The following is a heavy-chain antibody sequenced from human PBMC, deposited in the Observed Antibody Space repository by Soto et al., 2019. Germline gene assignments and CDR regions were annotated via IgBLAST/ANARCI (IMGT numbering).Heavy chain of an antibody. Sequence: SSVKVSCKASGYTFTSYGISWVRQAPGQGLEWMGWISAYNGNTNYAQKLQGRVTMTTDTSTSTAYMELRSLRSDDTAVYYCARDRGGYSGYDAPTHYYYGMDVWGQGTTVTVSS. CDR3: ARDRGGYSGYDAPTHYYYGMDV. V-gene: IGHV1-18*01. J-gene: IGHJ6*02. CDR2: ISAYNGNT. D-gene: IGHD5-12*01. CDR1: GYTFTSYG.